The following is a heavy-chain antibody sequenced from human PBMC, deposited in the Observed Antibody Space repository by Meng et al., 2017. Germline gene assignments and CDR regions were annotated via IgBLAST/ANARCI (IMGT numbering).Heavy chain of an antibody. CDR2: IKSNTDGGTT. Sequence: GDLVGVVVDLVQPGGSLRISCAASGFYFSNAWMSWVRQAPGKGLEWVGRIKSNTDGGTTEYAAPVTGRFTISRDDSKSTLNLHLSGLRTDDTGVYYCTWDDKAVSDYWGQGTLVTVSS. J-gene: IGHJ4*02. V-gene: IGHV3-15*01. CDR1: GFYFSNAW. D-gene: IGHD3-9*01. CDR3: TWDDKAVSDY.